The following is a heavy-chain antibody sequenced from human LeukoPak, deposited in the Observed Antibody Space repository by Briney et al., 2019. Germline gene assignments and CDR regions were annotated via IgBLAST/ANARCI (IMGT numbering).Heavy chain of an antibody. V-gene: IGHV3-9*01. CDR2: ISWNSGSI. D-gene: IGHD3-10*01. J-gene: IGHJ3*02. Sequence: GRSLRLSCAASGFTFDDYAMHWVRQAPGKGLEWVSGISWNSGSIGYADSVKGRFTISRDNAKNSLYLQMNSLRAEDTALYYCAKDNHPYEELRAFDIWGQGTMVTASS. CDR1: GFTFDDYA. CDR3: AKDNHPYEELRAFDI.